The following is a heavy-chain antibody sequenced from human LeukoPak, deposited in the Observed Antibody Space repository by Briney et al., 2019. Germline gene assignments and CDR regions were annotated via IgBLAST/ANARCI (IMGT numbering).Heavy chain of an antibody. J-gene: IGHJ6*02. V-gene: IGHV1-18*01. CDR2: ISANNGDT. CDR3: ARAVLRYFDWLLNNYYYYGMDV. Sequence: ASVKVSCKASGYTFMNYGIGWVRQAPGQGLEWMGWISANNGDTKYAQKLQGRVTMTADTSTSTAYMELRSLSSDDTAVYYCARAVLRYFDWLLNNYYYYGMDVWGQGTTVTVSS. CDR1: GYTFMNYG. D-gene: IGHD3-9*01.